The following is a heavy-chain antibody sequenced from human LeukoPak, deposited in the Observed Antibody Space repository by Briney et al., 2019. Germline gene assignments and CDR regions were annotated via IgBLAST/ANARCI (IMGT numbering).Heavy chain of an antibody. CDR2: IYYSGST. Sequence: SETLSLTCAVSGYSISSGYYWGWIRQPPGKGLEWIGYIYYSGSTNYNPSLKSRVTISVDTSKNQFSLKLSSVTAADTAVYYCARSITGTTFYYYGMDVWGKGTTVTVSS. D-gene: IGHD1-20*01. J-gene: IGHJ6*04. V-gene: IGHV4-61*01. CDR1: GYSISSGYY. CDR3: ARSITGTTFYYYGMDV.